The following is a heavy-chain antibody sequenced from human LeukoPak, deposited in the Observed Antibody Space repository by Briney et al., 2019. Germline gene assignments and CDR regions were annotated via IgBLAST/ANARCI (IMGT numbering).Heavy chain of an antibody. CDR2: ISAYNGNT. J-gene: IGHJ4*02. CDR1: GYTFTSYG. D-gene: IGHD3-22*01. CDR3: ARAGVYYYDSSGYLENDY. V-gene: IGHV1-18*01. Sequence: GASVKVSCKASGYTFTSYGISWVRQAPGQGLEWMGWISAYNGNTNYAQKLQGRVTMTTDTSTSTAYMELRSLRSDDTAVYYCARAGVYYYDSSGYLENDYWGQGTLVTVSS.